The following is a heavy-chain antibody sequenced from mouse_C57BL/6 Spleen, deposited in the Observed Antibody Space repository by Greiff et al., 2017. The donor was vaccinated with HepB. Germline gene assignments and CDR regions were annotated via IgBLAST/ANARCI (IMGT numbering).Heavy chain of an antibody. CDR3: ARGGYYVDYFDY. J-gene: IGHJ2*01. D-gene: IGHD2-3*01. CDR2: IYYSGTI. CDR1: GISITTGNYR. V-gene: IGHV3-5*01. Sequence: VQLKESGPGLVKPSQTVFLTCTVTGISITTGNYRWSWIRQFPGNKLEWIGYIYYSGTITYNPSLTSRTTITRDTPKNQFFLEMNSLTAEDTATYYCARGGYYVDYFDYWGQGTTLTVSS.